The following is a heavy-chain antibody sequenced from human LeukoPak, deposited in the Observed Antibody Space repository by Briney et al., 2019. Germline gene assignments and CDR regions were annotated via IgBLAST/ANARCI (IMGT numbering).Heavy chain of an antibody. J-gene: IGHJ6*03. V-gene: IGHV3-48*03. CDR2: ISSSGSTI. CDR3: ARDHAGSYGSGSYYNIRYYYYMDV. CDR1: GFTFSSYE. Sequence: GGSLRLSCAASGFTFSSYEMNWVRQAPGKGLEWVSYISSSGSTIYYADSVKGRFTISRDNAKNSMYLQMNSLRAEDTAVYYCARDHAGSYGSGSYYNIRYYYYMDVWGKGTTVTISS. D-gene: IGHD3-10*01.